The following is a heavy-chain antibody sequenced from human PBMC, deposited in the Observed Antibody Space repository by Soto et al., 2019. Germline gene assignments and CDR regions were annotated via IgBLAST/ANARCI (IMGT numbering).Heavy chain of an antibody. CDR1: GGSISSGDYY. V-gene: IGHV4-30-4*01. D-gene: IGHD2-15*01. CDR2: IYYSGST. Sequence: PSETLSLTCTVSGGSISSGDYYWSWIRQPPGKGLEWIGYIYYSGSTYYNPSLKSRVTISVDTSKNQFSLKLSSVTAADTAVYYCARLYCSGGSCYSVFARIGMAVRDQGTTVTVSS. CDR3: ARLYCSGGSCYSVFARIGMAV. J-gene: IGHJ6*02.